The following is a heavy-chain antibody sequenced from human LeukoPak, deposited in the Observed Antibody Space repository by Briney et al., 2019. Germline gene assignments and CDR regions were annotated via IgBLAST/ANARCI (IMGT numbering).Heavy chain of an antibody. CDR3: ARGFITMVRGVIIT. V-gene: IGHV3-48*02. CDR2: ISSSSSTI. Sequence: GGSLRLSCAASGFTFSSYSMNWVRQAPGKGLEWVSYISSSSSTIYYADSVKGRFTISRDNAKNSLYLQMNSLRDEDTAVYYCARGFITMVRGVIITWGQGTLVTVSS. CDR1: GFTFSSYS. D-gene: IGHD3-10*01. J-gene: IGHJ4*02.